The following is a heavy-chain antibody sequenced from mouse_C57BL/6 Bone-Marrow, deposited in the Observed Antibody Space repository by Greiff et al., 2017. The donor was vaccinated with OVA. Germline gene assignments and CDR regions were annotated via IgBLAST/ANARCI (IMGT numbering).Heavy chain of an antibody. D-gene: IGHD1-1*01. CDR1: GFNIKDDY. Sequence: VQLQQSGAELVRPGASVKLSCTASGFNIKDDYMHWVKQRPEQGLEWIGWIDPENGDTEYASKFQGKATITADTSSNTAYLQLSSLTSEDTAVYYCTLITTVRAYWGQGTLVTVSA. CDR3: TLITTVRAY. J-gene: IGHJ3*01. CDR2: IDPENGDT. V-gene: IGHV14-4*01.